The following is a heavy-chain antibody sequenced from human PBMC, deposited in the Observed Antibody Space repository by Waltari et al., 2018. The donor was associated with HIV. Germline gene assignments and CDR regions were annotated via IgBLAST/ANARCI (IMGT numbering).Heavy chain of an antibody. V-gene: IGHV3-53*01. D-gene: IGHD3-22*01. J-gene: IGHJ4*02. Sequence: EVQLVESGGGLIQPGGSLRLACAAPGFAVLNTYMSWVRQAPGQGLEGGSLMYSKATPYYAGSVKGRFTISRDNSKNTLYLQMNSLRADDTAVYFCATVLVRTSWVITTAPFDYWGQGTLVTVSS. CDR2: MYSKATP. CDR1: GFAVLNTY. CDR3: ATVLVRTSWVITTAPFDY.